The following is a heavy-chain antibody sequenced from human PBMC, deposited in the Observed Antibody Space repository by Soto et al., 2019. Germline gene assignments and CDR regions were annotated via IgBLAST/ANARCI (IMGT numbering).Heavy chain of an antibody. J-gene: IGHJ6*02. D-gene: IGHD6-6*01. CDR1: GGSISSGDYY. Sequence: SETLSLTCTVSGGSISSGDYYWSWIRQPPGKGLEWIGYIYYSGSTYYADSVKGRFTISRDNSKNSLYLQMNSLRAEDTALYYCAKDISGLNIAAHLKRYYYGMDVWGQGTTVTVSS. CDR2: IYYSGST. CDR3: AKDISGLNIAAHLKRYYYGMDV. V-gene: IGHV4-30-4*02.